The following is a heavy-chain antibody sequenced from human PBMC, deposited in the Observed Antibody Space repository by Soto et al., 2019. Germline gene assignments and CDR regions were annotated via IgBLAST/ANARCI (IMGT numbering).Heavy chain of an antibody. D-gene: IGHD5-12*01. CDR3: AKDVRASGSYYYYYGMDV. CDR2: ISGSGGST. Sequence: PGGSLRLSCAASGFTFSIYAMSWVRQAPGKGLEWVSAISGSGGSTYYADSVKGRFTISRDNSKNTLYLQMNSLRAEDTAVYYCAKDVRASGSYYYYYGMDVWGQGTTVTVSS. CDR1: GFTFSIYA. J-gene: IGHJ6*02. V-gene: IGHV3-23*01.